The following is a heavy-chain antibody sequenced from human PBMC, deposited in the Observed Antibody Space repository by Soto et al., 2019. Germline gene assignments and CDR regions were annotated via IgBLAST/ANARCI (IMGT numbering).Heavy chain of an antibody. Sequence: EVQLLESGGGLVQPGGSLRLSCAASGFTFSSYAMSWARQAPGKGLEWVPVISGRGGSTYYADSVKGRFTISRDNSKNTLYLQMNSLRAEDTAVYYCARRTSGWYLDYWGQGTLVTVSS. CDR3: ARRTSGWYLDY. CDR1: GFTFSSYA. D-gene: IGHD6-19*01. V-gene: IGHV3-23*01. J-gene: IGHJ4*02. CDR2: ISGRGGST.